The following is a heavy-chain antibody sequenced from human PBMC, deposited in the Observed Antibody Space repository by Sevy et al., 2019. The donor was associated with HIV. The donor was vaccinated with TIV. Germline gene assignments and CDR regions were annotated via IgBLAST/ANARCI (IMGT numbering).Heavy chain of an antibody. CDR2: ISTINNYI. J-gene: IGHJ6*02. CDR3: ARMGGLTDNGMDV. CDR1: GFTFSSYS. Sequence: GGSLRLSCAASGFTFSSYSMNWVRQAPGKGLEWVSSISTINNYIYYADSMKGRFTISSDNAKNSLFLQMNSLRAEDTAVYYCARMGGLTDNGMDVWGQWTTVTVSS. V-gene: IGHV3-21*01. D-gene: IGHD6-25*01.